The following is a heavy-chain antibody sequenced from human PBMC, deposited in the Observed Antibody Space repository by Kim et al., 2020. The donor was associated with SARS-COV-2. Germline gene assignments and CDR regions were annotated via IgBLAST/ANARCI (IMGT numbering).Heavy chain of an antibody. D-gene: IGHD4-17*01. V-gene: IGHV3-7*01. Sequence: GGSLRLSCAASGFTFSTYWMTWVRQAPGKGLEWVANINQGGTEKYYVDSVKGRFTISRDNAKNSLFLDVNSLRFEDTAVYYCARTHYGDYVWGQGTLVTVSS. CDR3: ARTHYGDYV. CDR2: INQGGTEK. CDR1: GFTFSTYW. J-gene: IGHJ4*02.